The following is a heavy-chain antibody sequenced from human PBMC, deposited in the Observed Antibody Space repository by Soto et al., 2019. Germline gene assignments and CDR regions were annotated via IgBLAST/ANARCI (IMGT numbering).Heavy chain of an antibody. CDR3: ARGTYYYGSGSYPNWFDP. J-gene: IGHJ5*02. D-gene: IGHD3-10*01. Sequence: PGGSLRLSCAASGFTFSSYTMNWVRHAPGKGLEWVSSISSSSSYIYYADSVKGRFTISRDNAKNSLYLQMNSLRAEDTAVYYCARGTYYYGSGSYPNWFDPWGQGTLVTVSS. CDR2: ISSSSSYI. V-gene: IGHV3-21*01. CDR1: GFTFSSYT.